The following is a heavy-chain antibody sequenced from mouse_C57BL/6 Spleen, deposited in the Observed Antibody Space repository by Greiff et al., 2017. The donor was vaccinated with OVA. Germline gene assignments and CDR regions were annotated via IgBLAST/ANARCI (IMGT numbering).Heavy chain of an antibody. CDR2: INPNNGGT. Sequence: EVQLQQSGPELVKPGASVKMSCKASGYTFTDYKMHWVKQSHGKSLEWIGYINPNNGGTSYNQKFKGKATLTVNKSSSTAYMELRSLTSEDSAVYYCAREDYYGSSSFAYWGQGTLVTVSA. D-gene: IGHD1-1*01. CDR1: GYTFTDYK. CDR3: AREDYYGSSSFAY. V-gene: IGHV1-22*01. J-gene: IGHJ3*01.